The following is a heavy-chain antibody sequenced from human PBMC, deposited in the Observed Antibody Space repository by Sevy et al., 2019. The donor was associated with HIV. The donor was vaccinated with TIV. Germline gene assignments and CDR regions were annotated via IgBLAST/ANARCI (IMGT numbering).Heavy chain of an antibody. V-gene: IGHV1-69*06. CDR3: ASTSPYCYDSGPDAFDI. CDR2: IIPIFGTA. D-gene: IGHD3-22*01. CDR1: GGTFSSYA. J-gene: IGHJ3*02. Sequence: ASVKVSCTASGGTFSSYAISWVRQAPGQGLEWMGGIIPIFGTANYAQKFQGRVTITADKSTSTAYMELSSLRSEDTAVYYCASTSPYCYDSGPDAFDIWGQGTMVTVSS.